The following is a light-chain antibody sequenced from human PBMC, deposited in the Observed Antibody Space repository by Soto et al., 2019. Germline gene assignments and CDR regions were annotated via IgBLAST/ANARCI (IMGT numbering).Light chain of an antibody. CDR1: SSDAGSYNY. CDR3: SAYTSSSTLML. CDR2: EVN. Sequence: QSALTQPASVSGSPGQSITISCTGTSSDAGSYNYVSWYQQHPGKPPKLMIYEVNNRPSGVSNRFSGSKSGNTASLTSSGLQAEDEADYYCSAYTSSSTLMLFGGGTKLT. V-gene: IGLV2-14*01. J-gene: IGLJ2*01.